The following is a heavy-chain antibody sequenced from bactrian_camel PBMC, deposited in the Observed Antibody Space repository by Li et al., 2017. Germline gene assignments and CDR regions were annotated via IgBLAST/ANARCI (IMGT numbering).Heavy chain of an antibody. V-gene: IGHV3S53*01. D-gene: IGHD1*01. CDR2: IDTDGST. CDR1: GHTYSRYS. CDR3: VRSIGVHKFDFAY. Sequence: VQLVESGGGSVQAGGSLRLSCAASGHTYSRYSMAWYRQAPGKGRVGVAAIDTDGSTVYVDVVKGRFTISKDNAKNAVYLQMNSLKPDDTAVYYCVRSIGVHKFDFAYWGQGTQVTVS. J-gene: IGHJ6*01.